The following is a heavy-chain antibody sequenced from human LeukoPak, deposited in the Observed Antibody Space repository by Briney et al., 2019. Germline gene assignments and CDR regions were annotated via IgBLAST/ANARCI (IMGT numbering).Heavy chain of an antibody. CDR2: IIPIFGTA. V-gene: IGHV1-69*05. D-gene: IGHD6-19*01. Sequence: SVKVSCKASGGTFSSYAISWVRQAPGQGLEWMGRIIPIFGTANYAQKFQGRVTITTDESTSTAYMELSSLRSEDTAVYYCRLEFAVPGPPDYWGQGTLVTVSS. CDR3: RLEFAVPGPPDY. J-gene: IGHJ4*02. CDR1: GGTFSSYA.